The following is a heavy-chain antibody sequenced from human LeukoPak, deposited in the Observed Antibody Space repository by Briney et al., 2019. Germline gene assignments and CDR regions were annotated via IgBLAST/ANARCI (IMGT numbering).Heavy chain of an antibody. Sequence: GESLKISCKASGYRFTSYWIGWVRQMPGKGLEWMGIIYPSDSDTRYSLSFIGQVTISADKSISTAYLQWSSLKASDTAMYYCARTGYTSGWYVGSFDYWGQGTLVTVSS. CDR2: IYPSDSDT. CDR1: GYRFTSYW. D-gene: IGHD6-19*01. J-gene: IGHJ4*02. CDR3: ARTGYTSGWYVGSFDY. V-gene: IGHV5-51*01.